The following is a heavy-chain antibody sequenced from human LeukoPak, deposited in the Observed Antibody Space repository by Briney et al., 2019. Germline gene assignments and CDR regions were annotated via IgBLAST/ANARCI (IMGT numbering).Heavy chain of an antibody. J-gene: IGHJ1*01. CDR2: INHSGST. CDR1: GGSFSGYY. D-gene: IGHD6-13*01. CDR3: ASSRRIAAER. Sequence: SETLSLTCAVYGGSFSGYYWGWISQPPGKGLEWIGEINHSGSTNYNPSLKSRVTISVDTSKNQFSLKLSSVTAADTAVYYCASSRRIAAERWGQGTLVTVSS. V-gene: IGHV4-34*01.